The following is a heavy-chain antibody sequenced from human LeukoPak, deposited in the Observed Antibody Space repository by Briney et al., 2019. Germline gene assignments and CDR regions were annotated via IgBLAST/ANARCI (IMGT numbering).Heavy chain of an antibody. V-gene: IGHV4-38-2*02. Sequence: PSETLSLTCAVSGYSISSGYYWGWIRQPPGKGLEWIGSIYHSGSTYYNPSLKSRVTISVGTSKNQFSLKLSSVTAADTAVYYCAREDHYYDSSGFTDYWGQGTLVTVSS. J-gene: IGHJ4*02. D-gene: IGHD3-22*01. CDR3: AREDHYYDSSGFTDY. CDR2: IYHSGST. CDR1: GYSISSGYY.